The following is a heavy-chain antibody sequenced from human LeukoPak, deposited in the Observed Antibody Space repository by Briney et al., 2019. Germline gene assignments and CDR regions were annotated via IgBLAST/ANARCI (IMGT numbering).Heavy chain of an antibody. CDR1: GFTFSSYG. J-gene: IGHJ4*02. V-gene: IGHV3-30*18. Sequence: PGGSLRLSCAASGFTFSSYGMHWVRQAPGKGLEWVAVISYDGSNKYYADSVKGRFTISRDNSKNTLYLQMNSLRAEDTAVYYCAEERYFDWLYPYALDYWGQGTLVTVSS. CDR3: AEERYFDWLYPYALDY. CDR2: ISYDGSNK. D-gene: IGHD3-9*01.